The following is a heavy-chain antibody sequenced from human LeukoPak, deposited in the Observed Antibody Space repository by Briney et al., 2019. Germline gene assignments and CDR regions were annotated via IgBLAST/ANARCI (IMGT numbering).Heavy chain of an antibody. D-gene: IGHD3-22*01. Sequence: GESLRLSCAASGFTFSSYEMNWVRQAPGKGLEWVSYISGSGSTIYYADSVKGRFTISRDNAKNSLYLQMNSLRAEDTAVYYCARVYYYDSSGYYYVRGPFDYWGQGTLVTVSS. CDR1: GFTFSSYE. CDR3: ARVYYYDSSGYYYVRGPFDY. J-gene: IGHJ4*02. V-gene: IGHV3-48*03. CDR2: ISGSGSTI.